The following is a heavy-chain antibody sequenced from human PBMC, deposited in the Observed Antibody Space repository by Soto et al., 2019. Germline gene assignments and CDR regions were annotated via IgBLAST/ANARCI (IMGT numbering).Heavy chain of an antibody. CDR3: ARATYEYYYDSSGYYLRFDY. CDR1: CGSISSGGYY. Sequence: QVQLQESGPGLVNPSQTLSLTCTLSCGSISSGGYYWMCTRQHPGRGREGSGYIYYSGSTYYNPSLKSRVTISVDTSKNQFSLKLSSVTAADTAVYYCARATYEYYYDSSGYYLRFDYWGQGTLVTVSS. V-gene: IGHV4-31*03. CDR2: IYYSGST. J-gene: IGHJ4*02. D-gene: IGHD3-22*01.